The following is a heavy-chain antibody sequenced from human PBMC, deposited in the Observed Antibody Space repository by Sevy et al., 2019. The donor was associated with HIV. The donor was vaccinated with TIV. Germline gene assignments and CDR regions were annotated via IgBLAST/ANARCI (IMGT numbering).Heavy chain of an antibody. D-gene: IGHD3-10*01. V-gene: IGHV4-61*01. J-gene: IGHJ4*02. CDR2: ILYSGSA. CDR1: GGSVRNENYY. Sequence: SETLSLTCTVSGGSVRNENYYWSWIRQTPGKGLEWIGNILYSGSANYNPSLESRVTISIDTSKNRFSLKMNSVTAADTAVYSCARFVVRGVTPQGFDIWCQGTLVTVSS. CDR3: ARFVVRGVTPQGFDI.